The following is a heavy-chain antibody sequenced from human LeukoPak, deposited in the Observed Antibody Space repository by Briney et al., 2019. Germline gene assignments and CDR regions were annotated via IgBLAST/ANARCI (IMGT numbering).Heavy chain of an antibody. V-gene: IGHV4-34*01. D-gene: IGHD2-2*02. CDR3: ARRRTTTCYTLVCFYYHRIDV. J-gene: IGHJ6*04. CDR2: INHSGST. CDR1: GGSFSGFY. Sequence: SETLSLTCAVYGGSFSGFYWSWIRQPPGKGLEWIGEINHSGSTNYSPSLKSRVAMSVDTSKNQFSLKLSSVTAADTAVYYCARRRTTTCYTLVCFYYHRIDVWGNGTTVTVSS.